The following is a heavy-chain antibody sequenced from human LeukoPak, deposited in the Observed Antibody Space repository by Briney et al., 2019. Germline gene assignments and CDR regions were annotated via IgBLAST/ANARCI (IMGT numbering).Heavy chain of an antibody. CDR1: GYTFTGYY. CDR2: INPNSGGT. CDR3: ARGGQLERLYNWFDP. V-gene: IGHV1-2*02. J-gene: IGHJ5*02. Sequence: ASVKVSCKASGYTFTGYYMHWVRQAPGQGLEWMGWINPNSGGTNYAQKFQGRVTMTRDTSISTAYMELSRLRSDDTAVYYCARGGQLERLYNWFDPWGQGTLVTVSS. D-gene: IGHD1-1*01.